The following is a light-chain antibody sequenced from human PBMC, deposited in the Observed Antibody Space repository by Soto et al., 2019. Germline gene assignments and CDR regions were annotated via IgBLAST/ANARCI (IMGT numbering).Light chain of an antibody. CDR1: QSVSATY. CDR3: HHYGSSPQT. J-gene: IGKJ1*01. Sequence: EIVLTQFPGTLSLSPGERATLSCSATQSVSATYLAWYQQKPGQAPRLLIYGASSRATGIPDRFSGSGSGADFTLAISRLEPEDFALYYCHHYGSSPQTFGQGTKVEIK. V-gene: IGKV3-20*01. CDR2: GAS.